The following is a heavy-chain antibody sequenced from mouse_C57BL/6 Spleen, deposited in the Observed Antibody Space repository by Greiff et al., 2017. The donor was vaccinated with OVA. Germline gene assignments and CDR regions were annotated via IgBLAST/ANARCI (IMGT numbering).Heavy chain of an antibody. CDR1: GFTFSDYG. D-gene: IGHD2-4*01. J-gene: IGHJ3*01. CDR2: ISSGSGTT. CDR3: ARRTYYDYGWFAY. V-gene: IGHV5-17*01. Sequence: EVQLVESGGGLVKPGGSLKLSCAASGFTFSDYGMHWVRQAPGKGLEWVAYISSGSGTTYYADTVKGRFTISRDNANITLFLQMTSLRSDDTAMYYCARRTYYDYGWFAYWGQGTLVTVSA.